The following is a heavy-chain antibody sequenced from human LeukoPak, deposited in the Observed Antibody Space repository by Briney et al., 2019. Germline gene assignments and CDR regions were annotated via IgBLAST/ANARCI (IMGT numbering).Heavy chain of an antibody. CDR3: ARRVDTYYDFWSGYYYYMDV. D-gene: IGHD3-3*01. CDR1: GGSISSSSYY. V-gene: IGHV4-39*01. Sequence: SETLSLTCTVSGGSISSSSYYWGWIRQPPGKGLEWIGSIYYSGSTYYNPSLKSRVTLSVDTSKNQFSLKLSSVTAADTAVYCCARRVDTYYDFWSGYYYYMDVWGKGTTVTVSS. CDR2: IYYSGST. J-gene: IGHJ6*03.